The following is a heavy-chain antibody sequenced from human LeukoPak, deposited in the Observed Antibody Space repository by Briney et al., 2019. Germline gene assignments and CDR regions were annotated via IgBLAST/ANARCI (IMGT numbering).Heavy chain of an antibody. CDR3: AKERDSSWYGYFDY. CDR2: ISGSDGST. CDR1: GFNFNSYA. Sequence: GGSLRLSCAASGFNFNSYAMSWVRQAPGKGLEWVSAISGSDGSTYYADSVKGRFTISIDNSKNTLYLQMNSLRAEDTAVYYCAKERDSSWYGYFDYWGQGTLVTVSS. D-gene: IGHD6-13*01. J-gene: IGHJ4*02. V-gene: IGHV3-23*01.